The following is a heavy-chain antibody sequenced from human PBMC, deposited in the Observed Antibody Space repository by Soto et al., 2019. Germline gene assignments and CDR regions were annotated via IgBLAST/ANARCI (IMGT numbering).Heavy chain of an antibody. V-gene: IGHV4-59*01. Sequence: SETQCVTCTVAGGYISSYDWSWIRQHPGKGLEWIGYIYYSGSTNYNPSLKSRVTISVDTSKNQFSLKLSSVTAADTAVYYCGRNGWHKSDSGLHNWFDPWGQGTLVTVSS. CDR1: GGYISSYD. CDR3: GRNGWHKSDSGLHNWFDP. J-gene: IGHJ5*02. CDR2: IYYSGST. D-gene: IGHD3-10*01.